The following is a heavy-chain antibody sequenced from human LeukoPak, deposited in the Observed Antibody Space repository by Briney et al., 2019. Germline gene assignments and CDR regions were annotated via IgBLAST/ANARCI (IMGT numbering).Heavy chain of an antibody. D-gene: IGHD2/OR15-2a*01. CDR2: VHSDGTTT. CDR1: GSSFSRFW. J-gene: IGHJ6*02. V-gene: IGHV3-74*01. CDR3: AKGALTYYYFGMDV. Sequence: QSGGFLRLSCAASGSSFSRFWMRWVRLAPGKGLEWVSRVHSDGTTTNYADSVKGRFTISRDNATNTLYLQMNSLRAEHTAVYYCAKGALTYYYFGMDVWGRGTTVTVSS.